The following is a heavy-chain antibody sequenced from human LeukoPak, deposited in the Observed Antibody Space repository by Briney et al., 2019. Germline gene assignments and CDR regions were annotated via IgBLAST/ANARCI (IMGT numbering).Heavy chain of an antibody. CDR2: IHPFGTT. CDR3: ARGRSQKDY. V-gene: IGHV4-34*01. Sequence: NPSETLSLTCAGSFSNYYLTWIRQTPGKGLEWIGEIHPFGTTHYNPSLESRVTLSVDSSKKQFSLKLSSVTAADTAVYYCARGRSQKDYWGQGTLVTVSS. CDR1: SFSNYY. J-gene: IGHJ4*02.